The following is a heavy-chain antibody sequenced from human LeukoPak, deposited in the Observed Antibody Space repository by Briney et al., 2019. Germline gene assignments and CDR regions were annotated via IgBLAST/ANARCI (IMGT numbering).Heavy chain of an antibody. CDR1: GYTFTGYY. J-gene: IGHJ4*02. V-gene: IGHV1-2*02. Sequence: ASVKVSCKASGYTFTGYYMHWVRQAPGQGLERMGWINPNSGGTNYAQKFQGRVTMTRDTSISTAYMELSRLRSDDTAVYYCARAPSIRVITNFDYWGQGTLVTVSS. D-gene: IGHD3-16*02. CDR3: ARAPSIRVITNFDY. CDR2: INPNSGGT.